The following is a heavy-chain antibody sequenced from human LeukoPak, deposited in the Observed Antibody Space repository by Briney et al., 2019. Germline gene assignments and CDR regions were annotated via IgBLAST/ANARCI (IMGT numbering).Heavy chain of an antibody. CDR3: ARYSNIAAAGCDY. Sequence: ASVKVSCKVSGYTLTELSMHWVRQAPGQGLEWMGWISAYNGNTNYAQKLQGRVTMTTDTSTSTAYMELRSLRSDDTAVYYCARYSNIAAAGCDYWGQGTLVTVSS. D-gene: IGHD6-13*01. V-gene: IGHV1-18*01. CDR2: ISAYNGNT. CDR1: GYTLTELS. J-gene: IGHJ4*02.